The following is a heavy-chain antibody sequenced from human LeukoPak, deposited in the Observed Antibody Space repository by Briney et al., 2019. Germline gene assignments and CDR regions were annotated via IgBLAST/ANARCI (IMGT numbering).Heavy chain of an antibody. CDR1: GGSISFYD. V-gene: IGHV4-34*01. J-gene: IGHJ4*02. Sequence: SETLSLTCTVSGGSISFYDWSWIRQPPGKGLEWIGEINHSGSTNYNPSLKSRVTISVDTSKNQFSLKLSSVTAADTAVYYCARGTMTTVTYYFDYWGQGTLVTVSS. CDR2: INHSGST. CDR3: ARGTMTTVTYYFDY. D-gene: IGHD4-17*01.